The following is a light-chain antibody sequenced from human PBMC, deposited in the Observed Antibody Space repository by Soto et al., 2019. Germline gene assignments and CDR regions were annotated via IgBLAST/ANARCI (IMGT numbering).Light chain of an antibody. CDR2: GAS. CDR3: QQYGRSPPFT. CDR1: QSVSSTY. J-gene: IGKJ2*01. Sequence: IVLTQSPGTLSLSPGERATLSCRASQSVSSTYIAWYQQNPGQAPRLLIYGASSRATGIPDRFSGSGSGTDFTLTISRLEPEDFAVYFCQQYGRSPPFTFGQGTQVEMK. V-gene: IGKV3-20*01.